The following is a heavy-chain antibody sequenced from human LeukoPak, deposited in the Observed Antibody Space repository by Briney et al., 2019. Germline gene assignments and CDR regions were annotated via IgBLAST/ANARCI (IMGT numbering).Heavy chain of an antibody. CDR2: IYYSGST. D-gene: IGHD6-13*01. Sequence: SETLSLTCIVSGGSISSSSYYWGWIRQPPGKGLEWIGSIYYSGSTYYNPSLKSRVTISVDTSKNQFSLKLSSVTAADTAVYYCARASIAAAGKNWFDPWGQGTLVTVSS. CDR3: ARASIAAAGKNWFDP. V-gene: IGHV4-39*07. J-gene: IGHJ5*02. CDR1: GGSISSSSYY.